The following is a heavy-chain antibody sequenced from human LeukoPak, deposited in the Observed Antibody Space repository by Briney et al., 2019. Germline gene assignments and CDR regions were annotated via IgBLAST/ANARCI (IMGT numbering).Heavy chain of an antibody. Sequence: SETLSLTCTVSGGSISSYYWSWIRQPPGKGLEWIGYIYYSGSTNYNPSLKSRVTIPVDTSKNQFSLKLSSVTAADTAVYYCARGQGELVFDYWGQGTLVTVSS. D-gene: IGHD1-26*01. CDR1: GGSISSYY. V-gene: IGHV4-59*01. CDR2: IYYSGST. CDR3: ARGQGELVFDY. J-gene: IGHJ4*02.